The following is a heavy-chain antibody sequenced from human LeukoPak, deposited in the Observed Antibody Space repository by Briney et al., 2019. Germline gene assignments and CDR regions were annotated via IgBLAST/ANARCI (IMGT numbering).Heavy chain of an antibody. Sequence: ASVKVSCKASGYTFTSYYMHWVRQAPGQGLEWMRIINPSGGSTSYAQKFQGRVTMTRDMSTSTVYMELSSLRSEDTAVYYCARDLVRSGSLIVGAKRRNDAFDIWGQGTMVTVSS. J-gene: IGHJ3*02. CDR3: ARDLVRSGSLIVGAKRRNDAFDI. D-gene: IGHD1-26*01. CDR1: GYTFTSYY. CDR2: INPSGGST. V-gene: IGHV1-46*01.